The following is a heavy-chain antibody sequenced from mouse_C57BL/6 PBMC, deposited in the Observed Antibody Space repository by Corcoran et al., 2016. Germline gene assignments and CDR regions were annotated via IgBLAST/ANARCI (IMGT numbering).Heavy chain of an antibody. CDR2: IDPANGNT. V-gene: IGHV14-3*01. D-gene: IGHD2-5*01. CDR1: GFNIKNTY. J-gene: IGHJ4*01. Sequence: EVQLQQSVAELVRPGASVKLSCTASGFNIKNTYMHWVKQRPDQGLEWIGRIDPANGNTKYAPKFQGKATITADTSSNTAYLQLSSLTSEDTAIYYCARPLYYSNSYYYAMDYWGQGTSVTVSS. CDR3: ARPLYYSNSYYYAMDY.